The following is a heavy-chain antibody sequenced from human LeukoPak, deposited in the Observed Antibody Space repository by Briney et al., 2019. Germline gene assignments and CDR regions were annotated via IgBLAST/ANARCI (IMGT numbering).Heavy chain of an antibody. J-gene: IGHJ5*02. CDR1: GFTFSSYA. D-gene: IGHD6-19*01. V-gene: IGHV3-30-3*01. Sequence: GGSLRLSCAASGFTFSSYAMHWVRQAPGKGLEWVAVISYDGSNKYYADSVKGRFTISRDNSKNTLYLQMDSLRAEDTAVYYCARGSEAGAHQPLNWFDPWGQGTLVTVSS. CDR3: ARGSEAGAHQPLNWFDP. CDR2: ISYDGSNK.